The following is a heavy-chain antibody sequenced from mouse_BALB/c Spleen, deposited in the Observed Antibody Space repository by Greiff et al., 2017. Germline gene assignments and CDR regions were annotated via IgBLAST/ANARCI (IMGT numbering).Heavy chain of an antibody. CDR3: ANRYPYAMDY. J-gene: IGHJ4*01. D-gene: IGHD2-14*01. CDR2: IDPSDSYT. V-gene: IGHV1-69*02. Sequence: QVHLQQPGAELVKPGASVKLSCTASGYTFTSYWMHWVNQSPGQGLEWIGAIDPSDSYTNYTQKFKGQATVTVDKTSSTAYMQLSSLTSEDSAVYYCANRYPYAMDYGGQGTSVTVSS. CDR1: GYTFTSYW.